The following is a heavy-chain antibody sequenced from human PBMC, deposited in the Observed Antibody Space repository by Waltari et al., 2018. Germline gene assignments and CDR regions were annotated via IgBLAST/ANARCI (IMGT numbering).Heavy chain of an antibody. CDR1: GGSISSSSSY. V-gene: IGHV4-39*01. CDR3: ARHPIELGRRPPPMWIDP. J-gene: IGHJ5*02. Sequence: QLQLQESGPGLVKPSETLSLTCTVSGGSISSSSSYWGWSRQPPRRGLEWIGSIYYSGSTYYNPSLKSRVTISVDTSKNQFSLKLSSVTAADTAVYYCARHPIELGRRPPPMWIDPWGQGTLVTVSS. CDR2: IYYSGST. D-gene: IGHD7-27*01.